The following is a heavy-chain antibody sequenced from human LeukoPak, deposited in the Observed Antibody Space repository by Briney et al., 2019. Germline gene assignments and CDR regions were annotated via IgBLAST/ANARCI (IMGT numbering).Heavy chain of an antibody. CDR3: ARWGYDILTGYYIPAY. CDR2: IYYSGST. Sequence: PSETLSLTCTVSGGSISSYYWSWIRQPPGKGLEWMGYIYYSGSTNYNPSLTSRVPISVDTSKNQFSLKLSSVTAADTAVYYCARWGYDILTGYYIPAYWGQGTLVTVSS. V-gene: IGHV4-59*01. J-gene: IGHJ4*02. CDR1: GGSISSYY. D-gene: IGHD3-9*01.